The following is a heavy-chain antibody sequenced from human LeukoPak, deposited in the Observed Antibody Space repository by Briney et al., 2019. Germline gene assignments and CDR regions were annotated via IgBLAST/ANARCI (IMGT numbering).Heavy chain of an antibody. CDR2: IYYSGST. CDR3: AREVAAAGLFFDY. CDR1: GGFISSYY. J-gene: IGHJ4*02. D-gene: IGHD6-13*01. Sequence: PSETLSLTCTVSGGFISSYYWSWIRQPPGKGLEWIGYIYYSGSTNYNPSLKSRVTISVDTSKNQFSLKLSSVTAADTAVYYCAREVAAAGLFFDYWGQGTLVTVSS. V-gene: IGHV4-59*01.